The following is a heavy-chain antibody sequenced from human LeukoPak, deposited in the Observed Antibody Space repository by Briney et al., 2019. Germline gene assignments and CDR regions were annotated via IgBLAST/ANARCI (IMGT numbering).Heavy chain of an antibody. V-gene: IGHV1-18*01. D-gene: IGHD5-24*01. CDR1: GYTFNRYG. CDR2: ISAYNGNT. J-gene: IGHJ4*02. CDR3: ARLYLPATRFDY. Sequence: ASVKVSCKASGYTFNRYGISWVRQAPGQGLEWMGWISAYNGNTKYSQKVQGRVTMTTDTSTSTAYMELRSLRSDDTAVYYCARLYLPATRFDYWGQGTLVTVSS.